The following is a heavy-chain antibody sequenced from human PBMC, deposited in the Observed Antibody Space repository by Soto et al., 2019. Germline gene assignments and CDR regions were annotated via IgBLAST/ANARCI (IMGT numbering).Heavy chain of an antibody. Sequence: PGESLKISCKGSGYSFISYWIGWARQMPGKGLEWMGIIYPGDSDIRYSPSFQGQVTISADKSIRTAYLQWSSLRASDTTMYYCARQRSSDYGMDVWGQGTTVTVSS. CDR1: GYSFISYW. V-gene: IGHV5-51*01. CDR3: ARQRSSDYGMDV. J-gene: IGHJ6*02. CDR2: IYPGDSDI. D-gene: IGHD6-19*01.